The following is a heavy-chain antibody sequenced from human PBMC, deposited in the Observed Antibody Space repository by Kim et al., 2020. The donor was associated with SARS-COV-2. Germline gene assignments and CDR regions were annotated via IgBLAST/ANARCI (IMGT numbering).Heavy chain of an antibody. CDR3: ARRGFLDV. CDR1: GVSISSYY. D-gene: IGHD3-10*01. J-gene: IGHJ2*01. V-gene: IGHV4-59*08. CDR2: ISDSGNT. Sequence: SETLSLTCTVSGVSISSYYWSWIRQPPGKGLECIAFISDSGNTYYEPSLKSRVTISVDTSKNQLSLKLTSVTAADTAVYYCARRGFLDVWGRGPLVPVAS.